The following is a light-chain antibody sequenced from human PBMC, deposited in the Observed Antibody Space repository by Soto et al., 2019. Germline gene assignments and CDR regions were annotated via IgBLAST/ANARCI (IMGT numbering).Light chain of an antibody. CDR1: QSVSSSY. CDR2: GAS. V-gene: IGKV3-20*01. CDR3: QQYGSSPVT. Sequence: EIVLTQSPGTLSLSPGERATLSCRASQSVSSSYLAGYQQKPGQAPRLLIYGASIRATGIPDRFSGSGSGKDFTLTISRLEPEGLAVYYCQQYGSSPVTFGQGTKVEIK. J-gene: IGKJ1*01.